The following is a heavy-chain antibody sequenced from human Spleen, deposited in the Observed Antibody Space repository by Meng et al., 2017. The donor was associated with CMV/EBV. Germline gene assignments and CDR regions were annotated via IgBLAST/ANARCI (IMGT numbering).Heavy chain of an antibody. CDR1: GFTFSSYE. CDR2: ISSSGSTI. D-gene: IGHD2-15*01. Sequence: GESLKISCAASGFTFSSYEMNWVRQAPGKGLEWVSYISSSGSTIYYADSVKGRFTISRDNAKNSLYLQMNSLRAEDTAVYYCARAQGRYCSGGSCYSHWYFDLWGRGTLVTVSS. J-gene: IGHJ2*01. CDR3: ARAQGRYCSGGSCYSHWYFDL. V-gene: IGHV3-48*03.